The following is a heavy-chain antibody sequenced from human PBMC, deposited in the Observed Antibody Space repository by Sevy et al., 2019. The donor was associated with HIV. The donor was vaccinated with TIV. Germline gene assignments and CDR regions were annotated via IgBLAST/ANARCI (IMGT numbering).Heavy chain of an antibody. CDR1: GFTFRTYW. Sequence: GGSLRLSCGVSGFTFRTYWMSWVRQSPGKGLDWVADINQDGSQKYYVDSVKGRFTISIDNAKNSLFLQMNSLRAEDTAVYYCTRMDDSSSWYADDVFDIWGQGTMVTVSS. CDR3: TRMDDSSSWYADDVFDI. CDR2: INQDGSQK. D-gene: IGHD6-13*01. J-gene: IGHJ3*02. V-gene: IGHV3-7*03.